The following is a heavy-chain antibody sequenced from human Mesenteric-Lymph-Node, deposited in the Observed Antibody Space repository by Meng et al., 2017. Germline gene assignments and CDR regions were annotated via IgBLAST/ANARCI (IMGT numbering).Heavy chain of an antibody. CDR1: GFTFSTSG. CDR3: ARGDQWLGTLTH. V-gene: IGHV3-30*05. D-gene: IGHD6-19*01. Sequence: GGSLRLSCAASGFTFSTSGMHWARQAPGKGLEWVAVMSSDASKTYYGDSVKGRYTISRDISKDTLYLQMNSLRVEDTAMYYCARGDQWLGTLTHWGQGTLVTVSS. CDR2: MSSDASKT. J-gene: IGHJ1*01.